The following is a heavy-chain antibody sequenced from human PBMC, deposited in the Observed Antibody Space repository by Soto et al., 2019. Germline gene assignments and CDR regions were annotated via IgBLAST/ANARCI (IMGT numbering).Heavy chain of an antibody. Sequence: GGSLRLSCAASGFTFSSYGMHWVRQAPGKGLEWVAVISYDGSNKYYADSVKGRFTISRDNSKNTLYLQMNSLRAEDTAVYYCAKVRGSGFEGPYYYYGMDVWGQGTTVTVSS. CDR2: ISYDGSNK. V-gene: IGHV3-30*18. CDR1: GFTFSSYG. D-gene: IGHD3-22*01. J-gene: IGHJ6*02. CDR3: AKVRGSGFEGPYYYYGMDV.